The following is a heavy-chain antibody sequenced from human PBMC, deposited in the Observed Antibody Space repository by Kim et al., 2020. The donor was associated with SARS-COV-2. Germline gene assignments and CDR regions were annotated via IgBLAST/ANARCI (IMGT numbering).Heavy chain of an antibody. Sequence: GSNKYYAESGKGRFTNSRGNSKNTLDLQMNSLRAEETAVYYCGKETAWDYWGQGTLVTVSS. V-gene: IGHV3-30*02. CDR3: GKETAWDY. CDR2: GSNK. J-gene: IGHJ4*02.